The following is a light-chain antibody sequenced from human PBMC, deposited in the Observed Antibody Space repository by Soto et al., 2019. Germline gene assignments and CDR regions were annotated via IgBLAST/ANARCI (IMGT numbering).Light chain of an antibody. Sequence: QSVLTQPASVSGSPGQSITISCTGTSSDVGGYNYVSWYQHRPGKAPKLMIYDVSNRPSGVSNRFSGSKSGNTASLTISGLQSEDEADYYCSSYTTSNTRQIVFGTGTKVTVL. CDR1: SSDVGGYNY. CDR3: SSYTTSNTRQIV. CDR2: DVS. J-gene: IGLJ1*01. V-gene: IGLV2-14*03.